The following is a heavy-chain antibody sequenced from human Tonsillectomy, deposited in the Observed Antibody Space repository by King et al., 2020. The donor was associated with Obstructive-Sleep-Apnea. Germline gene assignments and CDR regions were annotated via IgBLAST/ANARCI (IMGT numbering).Heavy chain of an antibody. D-gene: IGHD6-19*01. CDR1: GFTFDDYA. CDR3: AKDMSSGWYGPLDH. CDR2: FNCKTDTI. Sequence: VQLVESGGGLVQPGRALRLSCAASGFTFDDYAMHWVRLAPGKGLVWGSGFNCKTDTIGYADSVKGLFTISRDNATKSLFLQMNSLRREDTALYYCAKDMSSGWYGPLDHWGQGTQVTVSS. V-gene: IGHV3-9*01. J-gene: IGHJ4*02.